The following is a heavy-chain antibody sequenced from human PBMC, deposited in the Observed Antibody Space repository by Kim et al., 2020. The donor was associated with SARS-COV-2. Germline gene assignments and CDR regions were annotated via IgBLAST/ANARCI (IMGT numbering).Heavy chain of an antibody. Sequence: SETLSLTCTVSGGSISSSSYYWGWIRQPPGKGLEWIGSIYYSGSTYYNPSLKSRVTISVDTSKNQFSLKLSSVTAADTAVYYCARRKDSSSFWFDPWGQGTLVTVSS. CDR1: GGSISSSSYY. J-gene: IGHJ5*02. D-gene: IGHD6-6*01. CDR2: IYYSGST. CDR3: ARRKDSSSFWFDP. V-gene: IGHV4-39*07.